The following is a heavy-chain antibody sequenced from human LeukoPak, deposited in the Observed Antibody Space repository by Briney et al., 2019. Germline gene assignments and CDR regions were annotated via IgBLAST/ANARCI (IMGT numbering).Heavy chain of an antibody. D-gene: IGHD3-22*01. Sequence: SVKVSCKASGGTFSSYAISWVRQAPGQGLEWMGGIIPIFGTANYAQKFQGRITITADESTSTAYMELSSLRSEDTAVYYCARDDYYDSSGPGGVDYWGQGTLVTVSS. V-gene: IGHV1-69*13. CDR1: GGTFSSYA. CDR3: ARDDYYDSSGPGGVDY. CDR2: IIPIFGTA. J-gene: IGHJ4*02.